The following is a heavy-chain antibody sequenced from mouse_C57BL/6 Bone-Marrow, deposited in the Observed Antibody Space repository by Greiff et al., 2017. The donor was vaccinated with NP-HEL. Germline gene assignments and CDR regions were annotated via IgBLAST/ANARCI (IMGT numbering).Heavy chain of an antibody. Sequence: EVQLKESGPELVKPGASVKMSCKASGYTFTDYNMHWVKQSHGKSLEWIGYINPNNGGTSYNQKFKGKATLTVNKSSSTAYMELRSLTSEDSAVYYCARVRGKAWFAYWGQGTLVTVSA. CDR1: GYTFTDYN. CDR3: ARVRGKAWFAY. J-gene: IGHJ3*01. CDR2: INPNNGGT. V-gene: IGHV1-22*01.